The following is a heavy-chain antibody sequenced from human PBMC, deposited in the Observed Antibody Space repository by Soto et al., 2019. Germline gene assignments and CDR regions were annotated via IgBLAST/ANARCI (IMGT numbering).Heavy chain of an antibody. CDR3: AIYTVTTDYDAFDI. J-gene: IGHJ3*02. D-gene: IGHD4-17*01. V-gene: IGHV1-18*01. Sequence: GDSVKVSCKASGYTFTSYGISWVRQAPGQGLEWMGWISAYNGNTNYAQKLQGRVTMTTDTSTSTAYMELRSLRSDDTAVYYCAIYTVTTDYDAFDIWGQGTMVTVSS. CDR1: GYTFTSYG. CDR2: ISAYNGNT.